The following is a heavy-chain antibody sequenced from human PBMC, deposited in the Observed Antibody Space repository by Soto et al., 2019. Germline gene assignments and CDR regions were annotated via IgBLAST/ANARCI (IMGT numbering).Heavy chain of an antibody. D-gene: IGHD5-18*01. V-gene: IGHV1-46*01. CDR3: ARDRGRGYSYAKKGAYYYCMDV. J-gene: IGHJ6*02. Sequence: ASVKVSCKASGYTFTSYYMHWVRQAPGQGLEWMGIINPSGGSTSYAQKFQGRVTMTRDTSTSTVYMELSSLRSEDTAVYYCARDRGRGYSYAKKGAYYYCMDVWGQGTTVTV. CDR1: GYTFTSYY. CDR2: INPSGGST.